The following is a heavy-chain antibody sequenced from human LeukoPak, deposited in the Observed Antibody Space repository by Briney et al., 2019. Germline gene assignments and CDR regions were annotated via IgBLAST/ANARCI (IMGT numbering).Heavy chain of an antibody. CDR1: GGTFSSYA. J-gene: IGHJ6*02. D-gene: IGHD2-21*01. Sequence: ASVKVSCKASGGTFSSYAISWVRQAPGQGLEWMGWISADNANTFYAQKVQGRFTMTTDTSTSIAYMELRSLRSDDTAVYYCARDLWFAASSPYGMDVWGQGTTVTVSS. CDR2: ISADNANT. V-gene: IGHV1-18*01. CDR3: ARDLWFAASSPYGMDV.